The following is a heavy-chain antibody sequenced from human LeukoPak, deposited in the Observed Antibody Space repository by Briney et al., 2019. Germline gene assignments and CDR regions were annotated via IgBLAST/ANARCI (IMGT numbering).Heavy chain of an antibody. CDR2: INSDGGST. J-gene: IGHJ4*02. D-gene: IGHD4-17*01. CDR1: GFTFSSYW. V-gene: IGHV3-74*01. CDR3: ARSPYGGYGDN. Sequence: PGGSLRLSCAASGFTFSSYWMHWVRQPPGKGLVWVSRINSDGGSTTYADSVKGRFTTSRDNARNTLYLQMNSLRAEDTAVYYCARSPYGGYGDNWGQGTLVTVSS.